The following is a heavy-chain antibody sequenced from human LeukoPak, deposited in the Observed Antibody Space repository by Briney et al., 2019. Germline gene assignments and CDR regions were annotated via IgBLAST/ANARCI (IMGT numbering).Heavy chain of an antibody. CDR1: GFTFSHYT. J-gene: IGHJ4*02. CDR3: APDLDSGPSYDGVHI. V-gene: IGHV3-21*04. D-gene: IGHD5-12*01. Sequence: GGSLRLSCAASGFTFSHYTMNWIRQAPGKGLEWVASISGGSTYIFYSPSVGGRVYPGSRGGRRFTVPRDNSKNMVFLQMNSLRAEDTAVYYCAPDLDSGPSYDGVHIWGQGTVVTVSS. CDR2: ISGGSTYI.